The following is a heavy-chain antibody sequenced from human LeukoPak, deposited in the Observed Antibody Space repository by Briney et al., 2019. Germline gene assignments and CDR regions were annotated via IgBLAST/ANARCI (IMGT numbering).Heavy chain of an antibody. CDR3: AREGFGDILTGDHYFDY. D-gene: IGHD3-9*01. J-gene: IGHJ4*02. CDR2: ISSSSSTI. Sequence: GGSLRLSCAASGFTFSSYSMNWVRQAPGKGLEWVSYISSSSSTIYYADSVKGRFTISRDNAKNSLYLQMNSLRAEDTAVYYCAREGFGDILTGDHYFDYWGQGTLVTVSS. CDR1: GFTFSSYS. V-gene: IGHV3-48*01.